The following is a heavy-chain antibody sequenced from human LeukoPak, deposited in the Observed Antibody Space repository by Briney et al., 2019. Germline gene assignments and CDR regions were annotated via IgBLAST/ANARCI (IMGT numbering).Heavy chain of an antibody. CDR3: ARHQEVGATLSAFDI. CDR2: IIPIFGTA. J-gene: IGHJ3*02. D-gene: IGHD1-26*01. Sequence: SVKVSCKASGGTFSSYAISWVRQAPGQGLEWMGGIIPIFGTANYAQKFQGRVTITTDESTSTAYMELSSLRSEDTAVYYCARHQEVGATLSAFDIWGQGTMVTVSS. CDR1: GGTFSSYA. V-gene: IGHV1-69*05.